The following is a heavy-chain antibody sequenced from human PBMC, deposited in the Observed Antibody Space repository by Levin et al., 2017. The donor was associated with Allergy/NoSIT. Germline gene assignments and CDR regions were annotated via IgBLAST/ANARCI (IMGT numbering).Heavy chain of an antibody. D-gene: IGHD2-15*01. CDR1: GFTFSNYW. Sequence: HAGGSLRLSCVASGFTFSNYWMSWVRQAPGKGLEWVAHIKPDGSEKYYVDSVKGRFTISRDNAENSLYVQMNSLRVDDTAFYYCASWGDCSGGRCNGWGQGTLVTVSS. V-gene: IGHV3-7*01. J-gene: IGHJ4*02. CDR2: IKPDGSEK. CDR3: ASWGDCSGGRCNG.